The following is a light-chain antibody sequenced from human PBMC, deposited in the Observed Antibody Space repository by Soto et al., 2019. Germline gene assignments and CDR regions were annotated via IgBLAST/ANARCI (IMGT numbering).Light chain of an antibody. CDR2: EVS. J-gene: IGLJ2*01. CDR1: SSDIGGYNF. V-gene: IGLV2-14*01. CDR3: SSYRSSNPLV. Sequence: QSALTQPASVSGSPGQSITISCTGTSSDIGGYNFVSWYQQHPGKAPKLIIHEVSNRPSGVSKRFSCSKSGNTASLTISGLQAEDEADYYCSSYRSSNPLVFGGGTQLPVL.